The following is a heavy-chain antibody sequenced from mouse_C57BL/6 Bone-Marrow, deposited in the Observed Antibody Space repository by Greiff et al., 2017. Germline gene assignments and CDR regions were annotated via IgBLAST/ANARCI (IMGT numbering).Heavy chain of an antibody. CDR1: GFTFSSYG. CDR3: ARRDYWYFDV. CDR2: ISSGGSYT. Sequence: EVQLLESGGDLVKPGGSLKLSCAASGFTFSSYGMSWVRQTPDKRLEWVATISSGGSYTYYPDSVKGRFTISRDNAKNTLYLQMSSLKSEDTAMYYCARRDYWYFDVWGTGTTVTVSS. V-gene: IGHV5-6*02. J-gene: IGHJ1*03.